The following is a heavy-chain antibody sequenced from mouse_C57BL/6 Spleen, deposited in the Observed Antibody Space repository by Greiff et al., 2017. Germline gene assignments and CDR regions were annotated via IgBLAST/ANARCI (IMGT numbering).Heavy chain of an antibody. CDR2: IRNKANGYTT. D-gene: IGHD3-2*02. J-gene: IGHJ3*01. CDR1: GFTFTDYY. V-gene: IGHV7-3*01. CDR3: ASPGRSGSWFAY. Sequence: EVQVVESGGGLVQPGGSLSLSCAASGFTFTDYYMSWVRQPPGKALEWLGFIRNKANGYTTEYSASVKGRFTISRDNSQSILYLQMNALRAEDSATYYCASPGRSGSWFAYWGQGTLVTVSA.